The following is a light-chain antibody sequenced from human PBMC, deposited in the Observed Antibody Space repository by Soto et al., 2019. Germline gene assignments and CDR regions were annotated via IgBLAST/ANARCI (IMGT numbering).Light chain of an antibody. J-gene: IGKJ2*01. Sequence: DIQMTQSPSSLSAFVGDRVTITCRASQSISNYLNWYQQTPGKAPKLLIYAASSLQSGVPSRFSGSGSGTDFTLTIDSLQPEDFATYYCQQSYSTLVYTFGQGTKLQI. CDR3: QQSYSTLVYT. V-gene: IGKV1-39*01. CDR2: AAS. CDR1: QSISNY.